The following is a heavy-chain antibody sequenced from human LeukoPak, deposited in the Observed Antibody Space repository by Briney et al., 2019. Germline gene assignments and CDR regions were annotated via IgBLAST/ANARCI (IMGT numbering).Heavy chain of an antibody. J-gene: IGHJ4*02. CDR2: ISSSGIVI. V-gene: IGHV3-11*04. CDR1: GFTFSDHY. Sequence: GGSLRLSCAASGFTFSDHYMSWMRQAPGKGLEWVSYISSSGIVIYYADSVMGRFTISRDNAKNSLSLQMNSLRPGDTALYYCAKAGGAYCSSTGCYIDYWGQGTLVTVSS. D-gene: IGHD2-2*02. CDR3: AKAGGAYCSSTGCYIDY.